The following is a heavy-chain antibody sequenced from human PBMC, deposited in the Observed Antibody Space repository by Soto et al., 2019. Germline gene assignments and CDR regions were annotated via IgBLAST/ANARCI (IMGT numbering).Heavy chain of an antibody. D-gene: IGHD3-22*01. CDR1: GGSFKKDY. CDR3: ARDRYFYDSAGYYRTLDS. Sequence: SDTPSPTCTMSGGSFKKDYWPSIRQSPGKGLEWIGYIFHSGITDYNPSAKSRVTISIDKSKNLFSLKLTSVTAADTAVYYCARDRYFYDSAGYYRTLDSWGQG. V-gene: IGHV4-59*01. CDR2: IFHSGIT. J-gene: IGHJ5*01.